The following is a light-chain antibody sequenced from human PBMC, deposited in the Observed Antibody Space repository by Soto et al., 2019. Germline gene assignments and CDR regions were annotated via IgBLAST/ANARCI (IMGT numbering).Light chain of an antibody. V-gene: IGKV3-11*01. Sequence: EIVMTQSPATLSVSPGGRATLSCRASQSISDTLAWYQQKPGQAPRLLIYGASRRATGLPARFSGSGSGTDFTLTISGLEPEDFAVYFCQQRSNWPTFGQGTKVDIK. J-gene: IGKJ1*01. CDR2: GAS. CDR3: QQRSNWPT. CDR1: QSISDT.